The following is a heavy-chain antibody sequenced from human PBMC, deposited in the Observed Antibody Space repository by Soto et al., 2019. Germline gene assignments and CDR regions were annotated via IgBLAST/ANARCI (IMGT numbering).Heavy chain of an antibody. J-gene: IGHJ4*02. Sequence: LSLTCTVSSGSISVTNVVWGWVRQPPGKGLEWIGNIDYSGTAYFSPSLATRVTFHVDTSKNQFSLTLYSVTAADTAVYYCARITGRHLDYWGQGILVTVSS. V-gene: IGHV4-39*01. CDR3: ARITGRHLDY. CDR1: SGSISVTNVV. D-gene: IGHD1-20*01. CDR2: IDYSGTA.